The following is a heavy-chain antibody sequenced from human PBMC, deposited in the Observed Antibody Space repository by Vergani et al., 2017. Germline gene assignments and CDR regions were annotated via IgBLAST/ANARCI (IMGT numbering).Heavy chain of an antibody. D-gene: IGHD6-13*01. V-gene: IGHV2-5*04. J-gene: IGHJ6*03. CDR2: IYWNDDP. Sequence: QITLKESGPTLVKPTQTLTLTCTFSGFSLNTRGVSVAWIRQPPGKALDWLALIYWNDDPHYSPSLNNRVTITKDTSKNRVVLTMTNMDYVDTGNYYCVYRAAECGTSGCSCPFYCYDYLDVWGKGTLVTVSS. CDR3: VYRAAECGTSGCSCPFYCYDYLDV. CDR1: GFSLNTRGVS.